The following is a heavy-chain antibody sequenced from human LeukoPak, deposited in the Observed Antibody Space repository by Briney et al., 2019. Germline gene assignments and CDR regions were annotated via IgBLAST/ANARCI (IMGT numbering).Heavy chain of an antibody. J-gene: IGHJ4*02. Sequence: SETLSLTCTVSGGSISSGGYYWSWIRQHPGKGLEWIGYIYYSGSTYYNPSLKSRVTISVDTSKNQFSLKLSSVTAADTAVYYCARTHYDFWSGFLNFDYWGQGTLVTVSS. V-gene: IGHV4-31*03. D-gene: IGHD3-3*01. CDR2: IYYSGST. CDR3: ARTHYDFWSGFLNFDY. CDR1: GGSISSGGYY.